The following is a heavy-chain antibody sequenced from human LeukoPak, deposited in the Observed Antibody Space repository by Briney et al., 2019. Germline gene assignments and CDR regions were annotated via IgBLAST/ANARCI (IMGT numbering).Heavy chain of an antibody. CDR2: INTDGTNA. CDR3: AKDSRYSYGRYDYYMDV. D-gene: IGHD5-18*01. J-gene: IGHJ6*03. V-gene: IGHV3-74*01. CDR1: GFTFSSYW. Sequence: GGSLRLSCAASGFTFSSYWMHWVRQAPGKGLVWVSRINTDGTNARYADSVKGRFTISRDNSKNSLYLQMNSLRAEDTALYYCAKDSRYSYGRYDYYMDVWGKGTTVTVSS.